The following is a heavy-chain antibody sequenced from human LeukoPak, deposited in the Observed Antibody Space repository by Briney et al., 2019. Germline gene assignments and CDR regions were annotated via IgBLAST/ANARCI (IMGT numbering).Heavy chain of an antibody. Sequence: GGSPRLSCAASGFTFSSYSMNWVRQAPGKGLEWVSSISSSSSYIYYADSVKGRFTISRDNAKNSLYLQMNSLRAEDTAVYYCAREIGIAVADNFDYWGQGTLVTVSS. CDR2: ISSSSSYI. CDR1: GFTFSSYS. V-gene: IGHV3-21*01. D-gene: IGHD6-19*01. J-gene: IGHJ4*02. CDR3: AREIGIAVADNFDY.